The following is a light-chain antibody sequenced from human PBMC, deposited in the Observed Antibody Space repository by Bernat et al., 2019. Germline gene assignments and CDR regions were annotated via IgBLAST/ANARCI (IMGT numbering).Light chain of an antibody. CDR1: QSVNTY. V-gene: IGKV3-11*01. CDR2: DAS. CDR3: QQRTNWIT. Sequence: EIVLTQSPATLSLSPGDRATLSCRASQSVNTYLAWYQQKSGQAPRLLNYDASTRATGIPARFSGGGSGTDFTLTISSLEPEDFAVYYCQQRTNWITFGQGTRLEIK. J-gene: IGKJ5*01.